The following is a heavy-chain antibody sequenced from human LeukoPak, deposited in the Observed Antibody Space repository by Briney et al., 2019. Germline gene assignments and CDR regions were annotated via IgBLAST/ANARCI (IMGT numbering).Heavy chain of an antibody. CDR1: VGTFTSYA. CDR3: ARDRVGRGWFDP. CDR2: IIPIFGTA. D-gene: IGHD1-26*01. V-gene: IGHV1-69*06. Sequence: ASVKVSCKASVGTFTSYAISWVRQAPGQGLEWMGGIIPIFGTANYAQKFQGRVTITADKSTSTAYMELSSLRSEDTAVYYCARDRVGRGWFDPWGQGTLVTVSS. J-gene: IGHJ5*02.